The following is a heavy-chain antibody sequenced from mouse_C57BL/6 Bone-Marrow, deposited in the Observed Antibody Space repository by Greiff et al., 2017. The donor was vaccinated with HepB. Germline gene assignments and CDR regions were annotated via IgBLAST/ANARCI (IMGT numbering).Heavy chain of an antibody. D-gene: IGHD2-4*01. V-gene: IGHV2-9-1*01. Sequence: VKLVESGPGLVAPSQSLSITCTVSGFSLTSYAISWVRQPPGKGLEWLGVIWTGGGTNYNSALKSRLSISKDNSKSQVFLKMNSLQTDDTARYYCARRDYDYPNARDYWGKGPPVTVSS. CDR2: IWTGGGT. CDR3: ARRDYDYPNARDY. CDR1: GFSLTSYA. J-gene: IGHJ4*01.